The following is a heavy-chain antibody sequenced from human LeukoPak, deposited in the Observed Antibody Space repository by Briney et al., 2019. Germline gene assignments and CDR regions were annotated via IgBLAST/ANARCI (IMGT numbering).Heavy chain of an antibody. Sequence: PSETLPLTCTASGGSISSYWSWIRQPAGKGLEWIGRIYGSGTTTYNPSLKSRVSMSIDTSKNQFSLKLSSVTAADTAVYYCARGHGYFDPFDYWGQGTLVTVSS. V-gene: IGHV4-4*07. CDR2: IYGSGTT. CDR3: ARGHGYFDPFDY. D-gene: IGHD3-9*01. J-gene: IGHJ4*02. CDR1: GGSISSY.